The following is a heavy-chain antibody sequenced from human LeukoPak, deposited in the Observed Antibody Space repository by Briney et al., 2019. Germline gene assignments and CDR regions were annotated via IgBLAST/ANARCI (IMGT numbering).Heavy chain of an antibody. J-gene: IGHJ4*02. Sequence: GGSLRLSCTASGFTFNTYTMSWVRQAPGKGLEWVSVIYSGGSTYYADSVKGRFTISRDNSKNTLYLQMNSLRAEDTAVYYCARRAYYGSGADYYFDYWGQGTLVTVSS. CDR3: ARRAYYGSGADYYFDY. CDR2: IYSGGST. CDR1: GFTFNTYT. V-gene: IGHV3-66*04. D-gene: IGHD3-10*01.